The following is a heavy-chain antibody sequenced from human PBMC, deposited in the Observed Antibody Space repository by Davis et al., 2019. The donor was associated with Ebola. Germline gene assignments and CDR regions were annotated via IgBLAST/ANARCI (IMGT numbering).Heavy chain of an antibody. J-gene: IGHJ6*02. CDR2: IWYDGSNK. V-gene: IGHV3-33*06. D-gene: IGHD4-11*01. Sequence: GESLKISCAASGFTFSSYGMHWVRQAPGKGLEWVAVIWYDGSNKYYADSVKGRFTISRDNSKNTLYLQMNSLRAEDTAVYYCAKERARTVTPNTYGMDVWGQGTTVTVSS. CDR1: GFTFSSYG. CDR3: AKERARTVTPNTYGMDV.